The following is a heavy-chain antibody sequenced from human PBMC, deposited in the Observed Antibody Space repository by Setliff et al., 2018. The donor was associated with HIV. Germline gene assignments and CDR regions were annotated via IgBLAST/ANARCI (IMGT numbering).Heavy chain of an antibody. CDR3: AKCSAMLGTPATSSGYYCGWFDP. J-gene: IGHJ5*02. CDR2: ISAYNGKT. V-gene: IGHV1-18*01. D-gene: IGHD3-22*01. CDR1: GYSFTTYA. Sequence: ASVKVSCKASGYSFTTYAISWVRQAPGQGLEWMGWISAYNGKTLYAQKFQGRVTMTTDTSTNTAYMDLRSLRSDDTAVYYCAKCSAMLGTPATSSGYYCGWFDPWGQGTLVTVSS.